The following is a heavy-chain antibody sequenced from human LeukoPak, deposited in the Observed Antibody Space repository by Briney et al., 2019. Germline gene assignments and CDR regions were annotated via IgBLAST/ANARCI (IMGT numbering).Heavy chain of an antibody. CDR2: ISCIGGST. J-gene: IGHJ4*02. CDR1: GFTFSSYS. Sequence: PGGSLRLSCAASGFTFSSYSISWVRQAPGKGLEWVSAISCIGGSTYYADSGKDRFTISRDNSKNTLYLQMNSLRAEDTAVYYCAKDSSQWIQWVPFDYWGQGTLVTVSS. D-gene: IGHD5-12*01. CDR3: AKDSSQWIQWVPFDY. V-gene: IGHV3-23*01.